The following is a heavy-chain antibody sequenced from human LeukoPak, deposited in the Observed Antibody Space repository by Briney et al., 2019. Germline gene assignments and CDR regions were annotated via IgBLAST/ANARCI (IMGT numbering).Heavy chain of an antibody. J-gene: IGHJ4*02. CDR3: ARHRRWWELLSFDY. CDR2: INHSGST. D-gene: IGHD1-26*01. V-gene: IGHV4-34*01. CDR1: GGSFSGYY. Sequence: PSETLSLTCAVYGGSFSGYYWSWIRQPPGKGLEWIGEINHSGSTNYNPSLKSRVTISVHTSKNQFSLKLSSVTAADTAVYYCARHRRWWELLSFDYWGQGTLVTVSS.